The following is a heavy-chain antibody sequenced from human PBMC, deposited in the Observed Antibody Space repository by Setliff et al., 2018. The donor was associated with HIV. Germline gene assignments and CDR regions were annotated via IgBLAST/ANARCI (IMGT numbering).Heavy chain of an antibody. Sequence: PSETLSLTCTVSGGSITSGGYYWSWIRQHPGKGLEWIGYIYYSGSTYYNPSLKSRVTISVDTSKNQFSLKLTSVTAAEAAVYFCAMGSSGYPFDYWGQGSLVTVSS. D-gene: IGHD3-22*01. CDR2: IYYSGST. V-gene: IGHV4-31*03. CDR3: AMGSSGYPFDY. J-gene: IGHJ4*02. CDR1: GGSITSGGYY.